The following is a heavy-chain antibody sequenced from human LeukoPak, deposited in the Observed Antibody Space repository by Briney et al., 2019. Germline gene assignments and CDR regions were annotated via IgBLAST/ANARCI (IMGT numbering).Heavy chain of an antibody. Sequence: GGSLRLSCAASGFTFSTYAMTWVRQAPGKGLEWVSALSAGGSSAYYGDSVKGRFLVSRDNSRNTLFLEMSRLRVDDTAVYYCAKGGLTGSTGMYDYWGQGTLVTVSS. CDR1: GFTFSTYA. D-gene: IGHD1-26*01. V-gene: IGHV3-23*01. CDR3: AKGGLTGSTGMYDY. CDR2: LSAGGSSA. J-gene: IGHJ4*02.